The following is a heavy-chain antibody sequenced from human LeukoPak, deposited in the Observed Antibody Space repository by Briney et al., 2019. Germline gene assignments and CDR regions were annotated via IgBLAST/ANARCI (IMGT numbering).Heavy chain of an antibody. D-gene: IGHD3-9*01. CDR3: ARAWKSGYGGYYFDY. CDR2: IGSSSRYI. V-gene: IGHV3-21*01. CDR1: GFTFNIYT. J-gene: IGHJ4*02. Sequence: GGSPRLSCAASGFTFNIYTMTWVRQAPGKGLEWVSSIGSSSRYIYYADSVKGRFTISRDNDKNSVYLQMNSLRAEDTAVYYCARAWKSGYGGYYFDYWGQGTLVTVSS.